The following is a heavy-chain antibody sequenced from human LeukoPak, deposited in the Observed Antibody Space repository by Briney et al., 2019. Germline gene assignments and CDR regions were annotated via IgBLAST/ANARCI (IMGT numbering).Heavy chain of an antibody. Sequence: SVKVSCKASGGTFISYAISWVRQAPGQGLEWMGGIIPIFGTANYAQKFQGRVTITADESTSTAYMELSSLRSEDTAVYYCARSGIPYYYGSGSYYQSFDYWGQGTLVTVSS. D-gene: IGHD3-10*01. CDR3: ARSGIPYYYGSGSYYQSFDY. CDR2: IIPIFGTA. CDR1: GGTFISYA. J-gene: IGHJ4*02. V-gene: IGHV1-69*13.